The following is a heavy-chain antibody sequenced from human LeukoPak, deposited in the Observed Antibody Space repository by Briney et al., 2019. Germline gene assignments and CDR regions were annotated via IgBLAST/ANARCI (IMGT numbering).Heavy chain of an antibody. CDR2: INQDGSEK. D-gene: IGHD5-24*01. Sequence: PGGSLRLSCAASGFTFTTYWMSWVRQAPGKGLEWVANINQDGSEKYYVDSVKGRFTISRDNAKNSLSLQMNSPRAEDTAVYYCARVTDAYNFGDYCGQGTPVTVSS. V-gene: IGHV3-7*01. J-gene: IGHJ4*02. CDR1: GFTFTTYW. CDR3: ARVTDAYNFGDY.